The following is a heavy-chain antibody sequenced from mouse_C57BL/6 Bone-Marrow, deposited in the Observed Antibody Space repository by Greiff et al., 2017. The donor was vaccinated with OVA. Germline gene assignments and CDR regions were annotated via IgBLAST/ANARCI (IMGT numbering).Heavy chain of an antibody. V-gene: IGHV1-81*01. Sequence: QVQLQQSGAELARPGASVKLSCKASGYTFTSYGISWVKQRTGQGLEWIGEIYPRSGNTSYNEKFTGKATLTADKSSSTAYMELRSLTSEDSAVYFCARSGFYYYGSSYLAWFAYWGQGTLVTVSA. CDR3: ARSGFYYYGSSYLAWFAY. J-gene: IGHJ3*01. CDR1: GYTFTSYG. CDR2: IYPRSGNT. D-gene: IGHD1-1*01.